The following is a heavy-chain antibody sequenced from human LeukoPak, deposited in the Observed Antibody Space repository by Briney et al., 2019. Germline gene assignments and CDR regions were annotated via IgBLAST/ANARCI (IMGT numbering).Heavy chain of an antibody. CDR3: ARERQQLVPGAFDI. V-gene: IGHV3-74*01. Sequence: SGGFLRLSCAASGFTFSSYWMHWVRQAPGKGLVWVSRINSDGSSTSYADSVKGRFTISRDNAKNTLYLQMNSLRAEDTAVYYCARERQQLVPGAFDIWGQGTMVTVSS. CDR2: INSDGSST. D-gene: IGHD6-13*01. J-gene: IGHJ3*02. CDR1: GFTFSSYW.